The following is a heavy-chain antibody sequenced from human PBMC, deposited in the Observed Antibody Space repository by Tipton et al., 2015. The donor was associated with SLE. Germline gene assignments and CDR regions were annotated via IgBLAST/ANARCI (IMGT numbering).Heavy chain of an antibody. CDR2: INHSGST. Sequence: TLSLTCAVYGGSFSGYYWSWIRQPPGKGLEWIGEINHSGSTNYNPPLKSRVTISVDTSKNQFSLKLSSVTAADTAVYYCAGSIAARNDYWGQGTLVTVSS. V-gene: IGHV4-34*01. J-gene: IGHJ4*02. CDR3: AGSIAARNDY. CDR1: GGSFSGYY. D-gene: IGHD6-6*01.